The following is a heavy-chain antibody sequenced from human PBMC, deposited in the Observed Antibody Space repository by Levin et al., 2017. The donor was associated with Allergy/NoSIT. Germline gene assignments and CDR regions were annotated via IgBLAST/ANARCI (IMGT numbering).Heavy chain of an antibody. CDR2: INPNSGGT. CDR3: ARARKDYPFDY. J-gene: IGHJ4*02. D-gene: IGHD4-11*01. CDR1: GYTFTGYY. Sequence: GESLKISCKASGYTFTGYYMHWVRQAPGQGLEWMGRINPNSGGTNYAQKFQGRVTMTRDTSISTAYMELSRLRSDDTAVYYCARARKDYPFDYWGQGTLVTVSS. V-gene: IGHV1-2*06.